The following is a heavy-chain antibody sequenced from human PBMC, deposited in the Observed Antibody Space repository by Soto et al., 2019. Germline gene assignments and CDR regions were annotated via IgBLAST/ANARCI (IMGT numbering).Heavy chain of an antibody. V-gene: IGHV3-23*01. Sequence: GGSLRLSCAASGFTFITYAMSWVRQAPGKGLEWVSAISGSGSNTYYADSVKGRFTISRDDSKSTLYLQMNSLRAEDTAVYYFARDPSHSYYTLFYYFDYWGQGTLVNVSS. CDR3: ARDPSHSYYTLFYYFDY. CDR2: ISGSGSNT. D-gene: IGHD1-26*01. J-gene: IGHJ4*02. CDR1: GFTFITYA.